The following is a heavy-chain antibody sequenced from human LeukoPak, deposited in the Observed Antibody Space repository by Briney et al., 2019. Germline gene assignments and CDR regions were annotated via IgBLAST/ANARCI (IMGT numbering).Heavy chain of an antibody. CDR2: INPSGGST. D-gene: IGHD2-2*01. J-gene: IGHJ4*02. CDR3: ARGGFGPWSVVPAALYYFDY. Sequence: ASVKVSCKASGYTFTSYYMHWVRQAPGQGLEWMGIINPSGGSTSYAQKFQGRVTMTRDMSTSTVYMELSSLRSEDTAVYYCARGGFGPWSVVPAALYYFDYWGQGTLVTVSS. V-gene: IGHV1-46*01. CDR1: GYTFTSYY.